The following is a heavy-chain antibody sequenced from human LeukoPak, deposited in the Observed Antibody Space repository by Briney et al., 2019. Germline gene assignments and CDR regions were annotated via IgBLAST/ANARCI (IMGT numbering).Heavy chain of an antibody. Sequence: SETLSLTCTVSGGSISSTSYYWGWIRQSPGKGLEWIGSIYYSGSTYYNPSLKSRVTISGDTSKNQFSLKLSSVTAADTAVYYCARLVANGFDIWGQGTMVTVSS. CDR3: ARLVANGFDI. V-gene: IGHV4-39*01. J-gene: IGHJ3*02. CDR1: GGSISSTSYY. CDR2: IYYSGST.